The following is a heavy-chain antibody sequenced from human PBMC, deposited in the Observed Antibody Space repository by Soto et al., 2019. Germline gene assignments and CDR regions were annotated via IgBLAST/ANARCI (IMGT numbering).Heavy chain of an antibody. V-gene: IGHV1-18*01. CDR2: ISAYIAKA. CDR1: GSTFRNFG. Sequence: QIQLLQSGAEVKKTGVSVKVTCKASGSTFRNFGISWVRQAPGQGLEWMGWISAYIAKANYAQKFQGRCTMTAGTSTSRASMELRSRRSDDKAVYDCARENSYFDYWGQGTLVTVSS. J-gene: IGHJ4*02. CDR3: ARENSYFDY.